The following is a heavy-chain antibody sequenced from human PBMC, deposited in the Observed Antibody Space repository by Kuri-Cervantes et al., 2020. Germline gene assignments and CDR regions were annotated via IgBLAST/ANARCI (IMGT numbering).Heavy chain of an antibody. D-gene: IGHD6-19*01. CDR3: ARVGVYSSGWGGNYYYGMDV. V-gene: IGHV3-23*01. CDR1: GFTFSSYA. Sequence: GESLKISCAASGFTFSSYAMSWVRQAPGKGLEWVSAISGSGGSTYYADSVKGRFTISRDNSKNTLYLQMNSLRAEDTAVYYCARVGVYSSGWGGNYYYGMDVWGQGTTVTVSS. CDR2: ISGSGGST. J-gene: IGHJ6*02.